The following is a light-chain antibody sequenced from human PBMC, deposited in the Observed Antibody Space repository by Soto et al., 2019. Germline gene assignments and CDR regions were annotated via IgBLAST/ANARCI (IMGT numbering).Light chain of an antibody. V-gene: IGKV1-6*01. Sequence: IQMTQSPSSLSASVGDRVTITCRASQGIRNDLGWFQQKPGKAPKLLINTASTLQSGVSSRFSGSGSGTDFTLTISSLQPEDFATYYCLQDYIYPWTFGQGTKVDIK. CDR3: LQDYIYPWT. CDR1: QGIRND. J-gene: IGKJ1*01. CDR2: TAS.